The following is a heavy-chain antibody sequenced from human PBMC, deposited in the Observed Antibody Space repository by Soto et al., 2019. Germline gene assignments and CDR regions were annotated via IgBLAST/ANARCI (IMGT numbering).Heavy chain of an antibody. Sequence: SETLSLTCAVSGDTISTGGYSWAWIRQPPGKGLEWIGYIYHSGSTYYNPSLKSRVTISVDRSKNQFSLKLSSVTAADTAVYYCARVPDRWGQGTLVTVSS. CDR1: GDTISTGGYS. V-gene: IGHV4-30-2*01. CDR2: IYHSGST. D-gene: IGHD2-2*01. J-gene: IGHJ5*02. CDR3: ARVPDR.